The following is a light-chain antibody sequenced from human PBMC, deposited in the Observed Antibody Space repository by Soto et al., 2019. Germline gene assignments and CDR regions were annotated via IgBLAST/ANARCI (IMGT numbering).Light chain of an antibody. CDR2: DAS. CDR1: QAVNNF. Sequence: EIVLTQSPATLSLSPGERATLSCRASQAVNNFLAWYQQKPGQAPRLLIYDASTRATGIPARFSASGSGTDFTLTISSLEPEDFAVYYCQQRRNWPLTFGGGTKVEIK. V-gene: IGKV3-11*01. CDR3: QQRRNWPLT. J-gene: IGKJ4*01.